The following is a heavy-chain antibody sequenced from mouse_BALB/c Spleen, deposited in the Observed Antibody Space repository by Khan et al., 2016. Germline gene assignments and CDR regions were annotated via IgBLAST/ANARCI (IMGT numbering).Heavy chain of an antibody. CDR3: ARHYYGSSSFAY. CDR1: VYTFSSYW. Sequence: QVQLQQSGAELMKPGASVKISCKATVYTFSSYWIEWVKQRPGHGLEWIGEILPGSGSTNYNEKFKGKATFTADTSSNTAYMQLSSLTSEDSAVYYCARHYYGSSSFAYWGQGTLVTVSA. CDR2: ILPGSGST. J-gene: IGHJ3*01. V-gene: IGHV1-9*01. D-gene: IGHD1-1*01.